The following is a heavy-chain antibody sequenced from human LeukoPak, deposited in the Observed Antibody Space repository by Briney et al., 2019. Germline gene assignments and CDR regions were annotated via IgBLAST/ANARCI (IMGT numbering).Heavy chain of an antibody. D-gene: IGHD3-10*01. V-gene: IGHV3-21*01. CDR1: GFTVSSNY. Sequence: KSGGSLRLSCAASGFTVSSNYMNWVRQAPGKGLEWVSSISNSGASTDYADSVKGRFTISRDNAKNSLYLQMTSLRAEDTAVYYCARESRRYGSGSYPPDYWGRGTLVTVSS. CDR3: ARESRRYGSGSYPPDY. CDR2: ISNSGAST. J-gene: IGHJ4*02.